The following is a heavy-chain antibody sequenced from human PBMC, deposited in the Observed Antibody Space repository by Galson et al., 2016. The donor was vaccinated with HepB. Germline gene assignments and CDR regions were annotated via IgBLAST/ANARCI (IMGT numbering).Heavy chain of an antibody. D-gene: IGHD3-10*01. Sequence: TLSLTCTVSGGSISSTNWWSWIRQPPGKGLEWIGYIYNSVSTYYNPSLKSRVTISVDTSKNQFSLRLSSVTAADTAVYYCAVPFFTMVRGVISAFDIWGQGTMVTVSS. J-gene: IGHJ3*02. CDR2: IYNSVST. V-gene: IGHV4-30-4*01. CDR3: AVPFFTMVRGVISAFDI. CDR1: GGSISSTNW.